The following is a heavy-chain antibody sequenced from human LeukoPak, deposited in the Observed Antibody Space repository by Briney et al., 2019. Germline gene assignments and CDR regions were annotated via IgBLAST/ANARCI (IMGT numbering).Heavy chain of an antibody. V-gene: IGHV3-11*03. CDR2: ISGSSTYT. CDR3: ARGHCGGDCFYPVDY. CDR1: GFTFSDYY. J-gene: IGHJ4*02. D-gene: IGHD2-21*02. Sequence: PGGSLRLSCAASGFTFSDYYMTWIRQAPGKGLEWVSYISGSSTYTNYADSVKGRFTISRDNAKNSLYLQMNSLRAEDTAVYYCARGHCGGDCFYPVDYWGQGTLVTVSS.